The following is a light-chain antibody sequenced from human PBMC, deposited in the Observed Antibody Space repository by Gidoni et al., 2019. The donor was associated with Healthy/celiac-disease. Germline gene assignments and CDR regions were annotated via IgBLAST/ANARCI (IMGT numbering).Light chain of an antibody. CDR1: QSVSSTY. J-gene: IGKJ4*01. CDR3: QQYSSSVT. Sequence: EIVLTPSPGTLSLSPGERATLSCRASQSVSSTYLAWYQQKPGQAPRLLIYGASSRATGIPDRFSGSGSGTDFTLTISRLEPEDSAVYYCQQYSSSVTFGGGTKVEIK. CDR2: GAS. V-gene: IGKV3-20*01.